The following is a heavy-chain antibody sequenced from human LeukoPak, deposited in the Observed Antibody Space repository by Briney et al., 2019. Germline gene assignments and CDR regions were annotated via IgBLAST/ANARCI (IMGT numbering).Heavy chain of an antibody. Sequence: ASVKVSCKASGYSFTGYYIHWVRQAPGQGLECMGWINPNSGDTNYAQKFQGRVTMTRDTSISTAYMELSRLRSEDTAIYYCARVSSFDWLYYFDYWGQGTLVTVSS. J-gene: IGHJ4*02. V-gene: IGHV1-2*02. CDR3: ARVSSFDWLYYFDY. CDR2: INPNSGDT. CDR1: GYSFTGYY. D-gene: IGHD3-9*01.